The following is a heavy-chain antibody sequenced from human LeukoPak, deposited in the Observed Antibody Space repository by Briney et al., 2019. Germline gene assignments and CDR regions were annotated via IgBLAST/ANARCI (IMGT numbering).Heavy chain of an antibody. J-gene: IGHJ4*02. Sequence: GGSLRLSCAASGFTFSSYWMSWVRQAPGKGLEWVANIKKDGSEKYYVDSVKGRFTISRDNAKNSLYLQMNRLRGEATAVYYCARGVAGTRDYWGQGTLVTVSS. CDR2: IKKDGSEK. V-gene: IGHV3-7*05. D-gene: IGHD6-19*01. CDR3: ARGVAGTRDY. CDR1: GFTFSSYW.